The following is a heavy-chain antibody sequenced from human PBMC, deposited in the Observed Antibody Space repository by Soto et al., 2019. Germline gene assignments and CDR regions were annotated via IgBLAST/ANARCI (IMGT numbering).Heavy chain of an antibody. D-gene: IGHD3-9*01. CDR1: GFTFSGYS. Sequence: GGSLRLSCAASGFTFSGYSVNWVRQAPGKGLEWVSYISSGSKTIYYPESVKGRFTVSRDNARNSQYLQMNSLRDEDTAVYYCAREDILGVRSFDYWGQGTQVTVSS. CDR3: AREDILGVRSFDY. CDR2: ISSGSKTI. J-gene: IGHJ4*02. V-gene: IGHV3-48*02.